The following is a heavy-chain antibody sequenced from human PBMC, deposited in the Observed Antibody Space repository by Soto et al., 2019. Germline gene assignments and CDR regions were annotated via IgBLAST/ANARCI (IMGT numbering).Heavy chain of an antibody. CDR3: AQGWEVIMGAHY. J-gene: IGHJ4*02. V-gene: IGHV1-2*02. Sequence: QVQLVQSGAEVKKPGASVKVSCKDSGYTFTGYFIHWVRQAPGQGLEWMGWINPRSGDTNYAQNFQGRVTMTRDTSITTAYMELSTLRSGDTAVYYFAQGWEVIMGAHYWGQGTLITVSS. CDR1: GYTFTGYF. CDR2: INPRSGDT. D-gene: IGHD1-26*01.